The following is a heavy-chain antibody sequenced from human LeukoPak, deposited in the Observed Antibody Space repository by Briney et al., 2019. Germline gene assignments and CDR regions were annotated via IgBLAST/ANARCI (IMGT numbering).Heavy chain of an antibody. J-gene: IGHJ5*02. D-gene: IGHD1-1*01. CDR3: ATSTGTIYTWFDP. Sequence: SETLSLTCTVSGGSISSDYWGWIRQPPGKGLEWIGYIDNSGNTNYNPSLKSRATISVDTPKNQFSLRLSSVTAADTAVYYCATSTGTIYTWFDPWGQGTLVTVSS. V-gene: IGHV4-59*01. CDR1: GGSISSDY. CDR2: IDNSGNT.